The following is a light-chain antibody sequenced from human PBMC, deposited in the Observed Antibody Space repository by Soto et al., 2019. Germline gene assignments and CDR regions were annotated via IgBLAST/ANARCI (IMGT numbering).Light chain of an antibody. V-gene: IGKV1-12*01. J-gene: IGKJ1*01. CDR3: QHYDTFSWT. CDR1: QDVSDF. CDR2: GAS. Sequence: DIQLTQSPSILSASVGDRVTLTCRASQDVSDFLAWYQHPPGKAPKVLIAGASGLMNGVPSTFSGSGSGTEFALTISSVQPDDFATYFCQHYDTFSWTFGQGTKVDIK.